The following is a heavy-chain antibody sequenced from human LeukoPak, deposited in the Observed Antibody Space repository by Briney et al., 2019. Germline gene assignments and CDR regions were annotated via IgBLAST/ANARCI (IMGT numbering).Heavy chain of an antibody. D-gene: IGHD3-10*01. J-gene: IGHJ4*02. CDR1: GFTVSAYA. CDR2: IYDDNT. CDR3: AARKVRGVWFYLDY. Sequence: GVSLRLSCAASGFTVSAYAMALVRQAPGKGLEWVSTIYDDNTYYADSVKGRFAISTDNSKNTLYLQMNSLRVEDTAVYLCAARKVRGVWFYLDYWGQGTLVTVSS. V-gene: IGHV3-23*01.